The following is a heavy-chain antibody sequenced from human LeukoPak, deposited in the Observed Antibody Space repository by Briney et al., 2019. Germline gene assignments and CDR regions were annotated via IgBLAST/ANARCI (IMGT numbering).Heavy chain of an antibody. CDR1: EFTFNRYT. J-gene: IGHJ3*02. CDR2: ISSSSHYI. Sequence: GGSLRPSCAASEFTFNRYTMSWVRQAPGKGLDWVSSISSSSHYIYYADSLKGRFTMSRDNAKNLLYLQMNSLRAEDTAVYYCARAIVPSAIEEAFDIWGQGTMVTVSS. CDR3: ARAIVPSAIEEAFDI. V-gene: IGHV3-21*01. D-gene: IGHD1-26*01.